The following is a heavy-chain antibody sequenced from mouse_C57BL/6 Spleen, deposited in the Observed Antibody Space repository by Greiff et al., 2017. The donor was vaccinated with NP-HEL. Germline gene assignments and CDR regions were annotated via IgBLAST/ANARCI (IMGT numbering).Heavy chain of an antibody. CDR3: ASGYYGSRGTWFAY. CDR2: ISYDGSN. Sequence: EVQLQQSGPGLVKPSQSLSLTCSVTGYSITSGYYWNWIRQFPGNKLEWMGYISYDGSNNYNPSLKNRISITRDISKNQFFLKLNSVTTEDTATYYCASGYYGSRGTWFAYWGQGTLVTVSA. V-gene: IGHV3-6*01. CDR1: GYSITSGYY. D-gene: IGHD1-1*01. J-gene: IGHJ3*01.